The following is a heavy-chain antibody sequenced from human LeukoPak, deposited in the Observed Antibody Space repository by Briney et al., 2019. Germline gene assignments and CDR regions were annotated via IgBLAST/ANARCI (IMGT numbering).Heavy chain of an antibody. CDR2: INPNSGGT. Sequence: GASVKVSCKASGYTLTGYYMHWVRQAPGQGLEWMGWINPNSGGTNYAQKFQGWVTMTRDTSISTAYMELSRLRSDDTAVYYCARGTPYGDYRFDPWGQGTLVTVSS. CDR1: GYTLTGYY. J-gene: IGHJ5*02. D-gene: IGHD4-17*01. V-gene: IGHV1-2*04. CDR3: ARGTPYGDYRFDP.